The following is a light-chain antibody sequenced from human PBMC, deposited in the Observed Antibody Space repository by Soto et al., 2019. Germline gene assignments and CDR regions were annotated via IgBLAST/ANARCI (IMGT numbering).Light chain of an antibody. J-gene: IGKJ3*01. Sequence: EVVMTQSPATLSVSPGERATLSCRASHSVSNNLAWYQHKPGQAPRLLIYGASTRATGIPARFSGSGSGTEFSLTISSLQPEDFAIFYCQQYNYWPETFGPGTKGEIK. V-gene: IGKV3-15*01. CDR3: QQYNYWPET. CDR2: GAS. CDR1: HSVSNN.